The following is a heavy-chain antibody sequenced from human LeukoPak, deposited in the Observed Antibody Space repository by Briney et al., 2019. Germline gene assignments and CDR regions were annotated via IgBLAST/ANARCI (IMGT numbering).Heavy chain of an antibody. Sequence: SETLFLTCTVSGGSISSHYWSWIRQPPGKGLEWIGYIYYSGSTNYNPSPKSRVTISVDTSKNQFSLKLSSVTAADTAVYYCARDTEDWGIDYWGQGTLVTVPS. CDR2: IYYSGST. J-gene: IGHJ4*02. CDR3: ARDTEDWGIDY. D-gene: IGHD7-27*01. V-gene: IGHV4-59*11. CDR1: GGSISSHY.